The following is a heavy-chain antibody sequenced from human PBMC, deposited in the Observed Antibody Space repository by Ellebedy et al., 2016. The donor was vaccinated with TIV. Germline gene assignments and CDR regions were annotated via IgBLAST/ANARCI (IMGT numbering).Heavy chain of an antibody. Sequence: MPSETLSLTCAVYGGSFSGYYWSWIRQPPGKGLEWIGEINHSGSTNYNPSLKSRVTISLDTPKNQFSLKLTSVTAADTAVYYCARVVWQLPVSYAFDIWGQGTMVTVSS. CDR2: INHSGST. J-gene: IGHJ3*02. V-gene: IGHV4-34*01. CDR3: ARVVWQLPVSYAFDI. D-gene: IGHD2-15*01. CDR1: GGSFSGYY.